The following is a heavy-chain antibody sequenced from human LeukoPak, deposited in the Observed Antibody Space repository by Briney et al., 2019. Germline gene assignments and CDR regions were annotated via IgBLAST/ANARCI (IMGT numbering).Heavy chain of an antibody. Sequence: GASVTVSCKASGYTFTSYAMHWVRQAPGQRLEWMGWINAGNGNTKYSQKFQGRVTITRDTSASTAYMELGSLRSEDTAVYYCARDPYSWFNWFDPWGQGTLVTVSS. J-gene: IGHJ5*02. CDR3: ARDPYSWFNWFDP. CDR2: INAGNGNT. CDR1: GYTFTSYA. D-gene: IGHD2-15*01. V-gene: IGHV1-3*01.